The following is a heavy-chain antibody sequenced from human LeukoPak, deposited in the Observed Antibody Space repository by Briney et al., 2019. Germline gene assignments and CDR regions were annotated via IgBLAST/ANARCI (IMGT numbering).Heavy chain of an antibody. V-gene: IGHV3-7*01. CDR1: GFTFNYYW. Sequence: GGSLRLSCAASGFTFNYYWMSWVRQPPGKGLEWVANIKQDGSEKRYVDSMKGRFTIPRDNANNSLYLHMNSLRVEDTAIYYCARNQKGASDAFDIWGLGTMVTVSS. CDR2: IKQDGSEK. J-gene: IGHJ3*02. CDR3: ARNQKGASDAFDI.